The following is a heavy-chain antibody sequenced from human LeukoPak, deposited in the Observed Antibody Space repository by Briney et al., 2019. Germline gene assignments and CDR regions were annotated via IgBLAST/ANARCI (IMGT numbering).Heavy chain of an antibody. Sequence: ASVKVSCKASGYTFTGYYMHWVRQAPRQGLEWMGRINPNSGGTNYAQKFQGRVTMTRDTSISTAYMELSRLRSDDTAVYYCAREAVHQLPPYYMDVWGKGTTVTVSS. J-gene: IGHJ6*03. CDR3: AREAVHQLPPYYMDV. V-gene: IGHV1-2*06. CDR2: INPNSGGT. D-gene: IGHD2-2*01. CDR1: GYTFTGYY.